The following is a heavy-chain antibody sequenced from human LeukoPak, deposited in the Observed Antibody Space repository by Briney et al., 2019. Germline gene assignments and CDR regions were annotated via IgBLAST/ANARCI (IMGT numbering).Heavy chain of an antibody. CDR3: AKRMGPSIAATDLDY. Sequence: GGSLRLSCAASGFTFSSYGMHWVRQAPGKGLEWVAFIRYDGSNKYYADSVKGRFTTSRDNSKNTLYLQMNSLRAEDTAVYYCAKRMGPSIAATDLDYWGQGTLVTVSS. J-gene: IGHJ4*02. CDR1: GFTFSSYG. V-gene: IGHV3-30*02. CDR2: IRYDGSNK. D-gene: IGHD6-13*01.